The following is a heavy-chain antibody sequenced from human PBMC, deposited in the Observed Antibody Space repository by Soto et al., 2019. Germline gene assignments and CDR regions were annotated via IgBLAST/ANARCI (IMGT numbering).Heavy chain of an antibody. CDR1: GGTFSSYA. D-gene: IGHD2-2*01. Sequence: ASVKVSCKASGGTFSSYAISWVRQAPGQGLEWMGGIIPIFGTANYAQKFQGRVTITADESTSTAYMELSSLRSEDTAVYYCARVLCSSTTCYFPDWFDPWGQGTLVTVSS. J-gene: IGHJ5*02. CDR3: ARVLCSSTTCYFPDWFDP. V-gene: IGHV1-69*13. CDR2: IIPIFGTA.